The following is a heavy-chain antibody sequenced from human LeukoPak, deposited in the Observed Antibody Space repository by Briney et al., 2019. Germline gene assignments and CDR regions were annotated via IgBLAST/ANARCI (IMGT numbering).Heavy chain of an antibody. CDR1: GYTFTGYY. CDR2: ISAYNGNT. Sequence: GASVKVSCKASGYTFTGYYMHWVRQAPGQGLEWMGWISAYNGNTNYAQKLQGRVTMTTDTSTSTAYMELRSLRSDDTAVYYCARATLRHDAFDIWGQGTMVTVSS. D-gene: IGHD4-17*01. J-gene: IGHJ3*02. V-gene: IGHV1-18*04. CDR3: ARATLRHDAFDI.